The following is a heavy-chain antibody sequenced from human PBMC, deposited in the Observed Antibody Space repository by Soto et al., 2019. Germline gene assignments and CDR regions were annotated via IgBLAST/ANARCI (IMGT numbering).Heavy chain of an antibody. Sequence: GGSLRLSCAASGFTFSSYGMHWVRQAPGKGLEWVAVISYDGSNKYYADSVKGRFTISRDNSKNTLYLQMNSLRAEDTAGYYCARGQRITMVRGVINYWGQGTLVTVSS. CDR2: ISYDGSNK. CDR3: ARGQRITMVRGVINY. D-gene: IGHD3-10*01. J-gene: IGHJ4*02. V-gene: IGHV3-30*03. CDR1: GFTFSSYG.